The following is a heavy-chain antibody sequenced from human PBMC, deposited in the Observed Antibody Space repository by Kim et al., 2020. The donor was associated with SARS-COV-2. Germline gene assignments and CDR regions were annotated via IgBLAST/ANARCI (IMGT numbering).Heavy chain of an antibody. CDR1: GGTFSSYA. J-gene: IGHJ6*02. D-gene: IGHD4-17*01. CDR2: IIPIFGTA. Sequence: SVKVSCKASGGTFSSYAISWVRQAPGQGLEWMGGIIPIFGTANYAQKFQGRVTITADESTSTAYMELSSLRSEDTAVYYCARGSHDYGDYVRNYYGMDVWSQGTTVTVSS. CDR3: ARGSHDYGDYVRNYYGMDV. V-gene: IGHV1-69*13.